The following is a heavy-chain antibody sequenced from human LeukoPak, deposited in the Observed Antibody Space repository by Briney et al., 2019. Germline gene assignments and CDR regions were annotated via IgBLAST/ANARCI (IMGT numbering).Heavy chain of an antibody. CDR1: GFTFSSYW. V-gene: IGHV3-7*01. CDR3: VRSGYDLRWSFDY. Sequence: PGGSLRLSCAVSGFTFSSYWMSWVRQAPGKGLEWVANIKQDGSEKYYVDSVKGRFTISRDNAKNSLYLQMNSLRVEDTAVYYCVRSGYDLRWSFDYWGQGTLVTVSS. CDR2: IKQDGSEK. D-gene: IGHD5-12*01. J-gene: IGHJ4*02.